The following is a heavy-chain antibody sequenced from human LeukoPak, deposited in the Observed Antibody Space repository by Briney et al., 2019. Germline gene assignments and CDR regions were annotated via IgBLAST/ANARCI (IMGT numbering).Heavy chain of an antibody. D-gene: IGHD3-22*01. Sequence: ASVKVSCKASGYSFTEYGINWVRQAPGQGLEWMGWISAYNGNTNFAPKFQDRVIMTTDTSTGTAYMELRSLRSDDTAVYFCARSGYYFVGFDYWGQGTLVTVSS. V-gene: IGHV1-18*04. CDR1: GYSFTEYG. CDR3: ARSGYYFVGFDY. J-gene: IGHJ4*02. CDR2: ISAYNGNT.